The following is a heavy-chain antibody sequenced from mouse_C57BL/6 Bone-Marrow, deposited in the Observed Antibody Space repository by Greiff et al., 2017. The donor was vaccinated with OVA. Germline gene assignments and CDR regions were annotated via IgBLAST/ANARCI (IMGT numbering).Heavy chain of an antibody. J-gene: IGHJ2*01. CDR3: ARRANYGSSYYYFDY. CDR2: IDPSDSYT. CDR1: GYTFTSYW. Sequence: VQLQQPGAELVKPGASVKLSCKASGYTFTSYWMQWVKQRPGQGLEWIGEIDPSDSYTNYNQKFKGKATLTVDTSSSTAYMQLSSLTSEDSAVYYCARRANYGSSYYYFDYWGQGTTLTVSS. D-gene: IGHD1-1*01. V-gene: IGHV1-50*01.